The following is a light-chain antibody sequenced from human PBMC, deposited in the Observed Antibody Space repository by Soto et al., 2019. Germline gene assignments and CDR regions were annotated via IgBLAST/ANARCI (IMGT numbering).Light chain of an antibody. J-gene: IGLJ2*01. V-gene: IGLV2-8*01. CDR3: SSYAGSNNVV. CDR1: SSDVGNYNY. CDR2: EVS. Sequence: QSVLTQPPSASGSPGQSVTISCTGTSSDVGNYNYVSWYQQHPGKAPKLMIYEVSKRPSGVPDRFSGSKSGNTASLTVSGLQVEDEADYYCSSYAGSNNVVFGGGTKLTVL.